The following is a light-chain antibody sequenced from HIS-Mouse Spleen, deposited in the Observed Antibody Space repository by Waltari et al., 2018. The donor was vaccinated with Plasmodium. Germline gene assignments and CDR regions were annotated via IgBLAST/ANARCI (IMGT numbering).Light chain of an antibody. CDR1: ESISSW. Sequence: DIQMTQSPSTLSASVVDSVTITGRASESISSWLAWYQQKLGKAPKLLIYKASSLECGVPSRFSGSGSGTEFALTISSLQPDYFATYYCQQYNSYSWTFGQGTKVEIK. V-gene: IGKV1-5*03. CDR3: QQYNSYSWT. CDR2: KAS. J-gene: IGKJ1*01.